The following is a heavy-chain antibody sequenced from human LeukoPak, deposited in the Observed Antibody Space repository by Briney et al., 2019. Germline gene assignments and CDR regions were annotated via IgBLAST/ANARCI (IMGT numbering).Heavy chain of an antibody. CDR1: GFTFSNYE. J-gene: IGHJ3*02. V-gene: IGHV3-74*01. Sequence: GGSLRLSCAASGFTFSNYEMTWVRQAPGKGLVWVSRINSDGSSTSYADSVKGRFTISRDNAKNTLYLQMNSLRAEDTAVYYCARDPPNSSGYSVPYDAFDIWGQGTMVTVSS. CDR2: INSDGSST. D-gene: IGHD3-22*01. CDR3: ARDPPNSSGYSVPYDAFDI.